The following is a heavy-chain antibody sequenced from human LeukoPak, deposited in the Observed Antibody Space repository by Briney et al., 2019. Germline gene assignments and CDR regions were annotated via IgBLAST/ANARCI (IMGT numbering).Heavy chain of an antibody. V-gene: IGHV3-64*01. Sequence: PGGPLRLYCAASGFTFSTYAMHWVRQAPGKGLEYVSAISSNGGSTYYANSVKGRFTISRDNSKNTLYLQMGSLRAEDMAVYYCAREYCTITNCYKTLGYWGQGTLVTVSS. CDR2: ISSNGGST. CDR1: GFTFSTYA. J-gene: IGHJ4*02. CDR3: AREYCTITNCYKTLGY. D-gene: IGHD2-2*02.